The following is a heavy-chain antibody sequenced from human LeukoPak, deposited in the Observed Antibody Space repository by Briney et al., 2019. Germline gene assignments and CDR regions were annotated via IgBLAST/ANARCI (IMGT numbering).Heavy chain of an antibody. D-gene: IGHD6-19*01. CDR3: ARMRYSSGWYEDYSDY. Sequence: GASVKVSCKASGYTFTSYYMHWVRQAPGQGLEWMGIINPSGGSTSYAQKFQGRVTMTRDTSTSTVYMELSSLRSEDTAVYYCARMRYSSGWYEDYSDYWGQGTLVTVSS. CDR2: INPSGGST. J-gene: IGHJ4*02. CDR1: GYTFTSYY. V-gene: IGHV1-46*03.